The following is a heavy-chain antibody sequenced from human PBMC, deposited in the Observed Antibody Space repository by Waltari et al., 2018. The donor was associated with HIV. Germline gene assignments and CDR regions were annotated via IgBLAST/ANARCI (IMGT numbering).Heavy chain of an antibody. J-gene: IGHJ3*02. CDR3: ARGSGSTYGDSFDM. V-gene: IGHV4-39*02. CDR1: DDSFTSSSYF. Sequence: QLPLQESGPGLVKPWDTLSLTCTVSDDSFTSSSYFWGWIRQAPGKGLEWFGSVYYGGTNYYNPSLKSRATVSADTSRRQFSLRLSAVTAEDTAIYYCARGSGSTYGDSFDMWGQGTRVIVSS. D-gene: IGHD1-26*01. CDR2: VYYGGTN.